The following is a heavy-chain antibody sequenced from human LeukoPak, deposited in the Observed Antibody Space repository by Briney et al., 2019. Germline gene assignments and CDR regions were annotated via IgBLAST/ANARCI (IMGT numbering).Heavy chain of an antibody. CDR2: IYYSGST. D-gene: IGHD3-10*01. CDR3: ARGAITMVRGVIGSGYFDY. J-gene: IGHJ4*02. Sequence: PSETLSLTCTVSGGSTSSYYWSWIRQPPGKGLEWIGYIYYSGSTNYNPSLKSRVTISVDTSKNQFSLKLSSVTAADTAVYYCARGAITMVRGVIGSGYFDYWGQGTLVTVSS. V-gene: IGHV4-59*01. CDR1: GGSTSSYY.